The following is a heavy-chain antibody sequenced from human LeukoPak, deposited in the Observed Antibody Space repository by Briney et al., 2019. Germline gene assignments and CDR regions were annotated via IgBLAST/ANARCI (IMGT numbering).Heavy chain of an antibody. CDR1: GFTFSSYW. CDR3: ARARDYGDYVNWFDP. D-gene: IGHD4-17*01. J-gene: IGHJ5*02. V-gene: IGHV3-74*01. CDR2: INSDGSTT. Sequence: GGSLRLSCAASGFTFSSYWMHWVRQTPGKGLVWVSRINSDGSTTSYADSVKGRFTISRVNAKNTLYLQMSSLRAEDTAVYYCARARDYGDYVNWFDPWGQGTLVTVSS.